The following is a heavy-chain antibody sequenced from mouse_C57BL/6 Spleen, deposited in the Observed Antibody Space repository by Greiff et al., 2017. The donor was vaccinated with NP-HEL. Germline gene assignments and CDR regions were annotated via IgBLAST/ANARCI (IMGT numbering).Heavy chain of an antibody. D-gene: IGHD2-4*01. CDR3: AEEGYDYDTLAY. CDR2: ISSGGSYT. CDR1: GFTFSSYG. V-gene: IGHV5-6*01. J-gene: IGHJ3*01. Sequence: EVKLVESGGDLVKPGGSLKLSCAASGFTFSSYGMSWVRQTPDKRLEWVATISSGGSYTYYPDSVKGRFTISRDNAKNTLYLQMSSLKSEDTAMYYCAEEGYDYDTLAYWGQGTLVTVSA.